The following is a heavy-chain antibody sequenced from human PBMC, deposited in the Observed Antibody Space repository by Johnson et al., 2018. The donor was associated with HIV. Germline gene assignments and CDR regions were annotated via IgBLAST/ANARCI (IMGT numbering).Heavy chain of an antibody. CDR3: ARFRSSNWFDALDI. J-gene: IGHJ3*02. V-gene: IGHV3-15*01. Sequence: VHLVEYGGGLVQPGGSLTLSCAASGFTFSNYAMSWVRRAPGKGLEWVGRIKSKTDGGTTDYAAPVKGRFTISRDDSKNTLYLQMNSLKTEDTAVYYCARFRSSNWFDALDIWGQGTMVTVSA. D-gene: IGHD6-13*01. CDR2: IKSKTDGGTT. CDR1: GFTFSNYA.